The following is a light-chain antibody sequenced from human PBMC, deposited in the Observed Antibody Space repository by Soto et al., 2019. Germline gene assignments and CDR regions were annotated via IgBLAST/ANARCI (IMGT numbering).Light chain of an antibody. Sequence: IVMTQSPATLSVSPGEKATLSCRASQTVYNNLAWYQQKPGQAPRLLVYFASTRATGIPARFSGSGSGTEFSLTISSLQSEDFGLYYCQQYTAWPLTFGGGTKVE. CDR1: QTVYNN. J-gene: IGKJ4*01. CDR2: FAS. CDR3: QQYTAWPLT. V-gene: IGKV3-15*01.